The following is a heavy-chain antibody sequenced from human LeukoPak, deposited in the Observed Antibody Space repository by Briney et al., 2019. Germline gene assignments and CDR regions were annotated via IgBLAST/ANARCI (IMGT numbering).Heavy chain of an antibody. D-gene: IGHD1-26*01. Sequence: GGSLRLSCAAPGFTFSTYGMHWVRQATGKGLEWVAVISYDGSDKYYGDTVKGRFTISRDNSKNTLYLQMNSLRAEDTAVYYCARMTSRSRYSGSQGGAFDIWGQGTMVTVSS. J-gene: IGHJ3*02. CDR3: ARMTSRSRYSGSQGGAFDI. CDR1: GFTFSTYG. V-gene: IGHV3-30*03. CDR2: ISYDGSDK.